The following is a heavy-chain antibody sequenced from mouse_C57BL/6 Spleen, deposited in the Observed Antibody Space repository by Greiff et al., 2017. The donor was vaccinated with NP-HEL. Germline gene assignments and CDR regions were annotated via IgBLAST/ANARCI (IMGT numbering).Heavy chain of an antibody. CDR3: ARDGSNRGFAY. CDR1: GYSITSGYY. J-gene: IGHJ3*01. CDR2: ISYDGSN. Sequence: EVQRVESGPGLVKPSQSLSLTCSVTGYSITSGYYWNWIRQFPGNKLEWMGYISYDGSNNYNPSLKNRISITRDTSKNQFFLKLNSVTTEDTATYYCARDGSNRGFAYWGQGTLVTVSA. V-gene: IGHV3-6*01. D-gene: IGHD1-1*01.